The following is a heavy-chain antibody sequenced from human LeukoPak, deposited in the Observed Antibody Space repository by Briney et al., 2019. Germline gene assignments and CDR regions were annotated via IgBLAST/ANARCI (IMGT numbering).Heavy chain of an antibody. Sequence: KPSETLSLTCTVSGGSISSYYWSWIRQPPGKGLEWIGYIYYSGSTNYNPSLKSRVTISVDTSKNQFSLKLSSVTAADTAVYYCARDNWNDVQAFDIWGQGTMVTVSS. J-gene: IGHJ3*02. CDR2: IYYSGST. CDR3: ARDNWNDVQAFDI. CDR1: GGSISSYY. D-gene: IGHD1-20*01. V-gene: IGHV4-59*01.